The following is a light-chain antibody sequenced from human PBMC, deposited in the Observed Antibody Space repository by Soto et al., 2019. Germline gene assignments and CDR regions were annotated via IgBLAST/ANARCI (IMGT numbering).Light chain of an antibody. J-gene: IGKJ1*01. V-gene: IGKV3-20*01. CDR2: GAS. CDR1: QSVSSNH. Sequence: DIVVTQSPGTLSLSPGERATLYCRPSQSVSSNHLAWYQQKPGQAPRLLIYGASSRATGIPDRFSGSGSGTDLTITISSLQPEDFETYYCLQDYNYPWTFGQGTKVDIK. CDR3: LQDYNYPWT.